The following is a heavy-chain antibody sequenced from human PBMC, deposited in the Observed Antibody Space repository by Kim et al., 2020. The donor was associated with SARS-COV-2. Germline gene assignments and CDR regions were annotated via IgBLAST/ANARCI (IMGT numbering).Heavy chain of an antibody. J-gene: IGHJ4*02. V-gene: IGHV4-30-2*05. Sequence: PSLKSRVTRSVDTSKNQFSLKLSSVTAADTAVYYCARDQNYDSSGYPVHWGQGTLVTVSS. CDR3: ARDQNYDSSGYPVH. D-gene: IGHD3-22*01.